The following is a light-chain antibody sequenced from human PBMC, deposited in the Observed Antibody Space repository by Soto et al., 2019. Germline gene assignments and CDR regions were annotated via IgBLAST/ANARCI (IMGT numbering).Light chain of an antibody. CDR2: GAS. J-gene: IGKJ1*01. V-gene: IGKV3-20*01. CDR3: QQYGSSRT. CDR1: QSVSSSY. Sequence: EIVLTQSPGTLSLSPGERATLSCRASQSVSSSYLAWYQQKPGQAPRLLNYGASSRATGIPDRFSVRGSGTDFTLTISRLEPEDFAVYYCQQYGSSRTFGQGTMVEIK.